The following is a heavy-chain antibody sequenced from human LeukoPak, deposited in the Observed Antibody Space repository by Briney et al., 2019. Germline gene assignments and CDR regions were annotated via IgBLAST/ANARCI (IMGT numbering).Heavy chain of an antibody. CDR2: ISGSGGST. CDR1: GFTFSSYA. CDR3: AKDRGYQLPQFYFDY. D-gene: IGHD2-2*01. V-gene: IGHV3-23*01. Sequence: PGGSPRLSCAASGFTFSSYAMSWVRQAPGKGLEWVSAISGSGGSTYYADSVKGRFTISRDNSKNTLYLQMNSLRAEDTAVYYCAKDRGYQLPQFYFDYWGQGTLVTVSS. J-gene: IGHJ4*02.